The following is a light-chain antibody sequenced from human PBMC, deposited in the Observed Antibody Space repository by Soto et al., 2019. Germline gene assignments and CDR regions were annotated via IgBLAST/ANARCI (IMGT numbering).Light chain of an antibody. CDR1: QSVTSRY. V-gene: IGKV3-20*01. Sequence: EIVFTHSPGTLSLSPPQRANLSSRPSQSVTSRYLAWYQQKPGQAPRLLIYGASNRATGIPERFSGSGSGTDFTLTISSLEPEDFAVYYCQQYGTSPITFGQGTRLEN. J-gene: IGKJ5*01. CDR2: GAS. CDR3: QQYGTSPIT.